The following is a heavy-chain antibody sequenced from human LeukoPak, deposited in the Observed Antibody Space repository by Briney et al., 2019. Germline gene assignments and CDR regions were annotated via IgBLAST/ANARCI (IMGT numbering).Heavy chain of an antibody. V-gene: IGHV4-39*01. CDR1: GGSISSSSYY. CDR3: ARQRIAALTYYMDV. J-gene: IGHJ6*03. Sequence: SETLSLTCTVSGGSISSSSYYWGWIRQPPGKGLEWIGSIYYSGSTYYNPSLKSRVTISVDTSKNQFSLKLSSVTAADTAVYYCARQRIAALTYYMDVWGKGTTVTVSS. CDR2: IYYSGST. D-gene: IGHD6-13*01.